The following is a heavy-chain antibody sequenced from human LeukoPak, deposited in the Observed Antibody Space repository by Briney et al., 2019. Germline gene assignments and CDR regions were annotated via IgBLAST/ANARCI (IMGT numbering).Heavy chain of an antibody. CDR3: ARQLVGSTTPDY. Sequence: SETLSLTCAVYGGSFSNHYWSWIRQPPGKGLEWLGEIKHRGNTNYNPSLKSRVTISVDTSKNQFSLKLNSVTAADTAVYYCARQLVGSTTPDYWGQGILVTVSS. V-gene: IGHV4-34*01. CDR1: GGSFSNHY. J-gene: IGHJ4*02. D-gene: IGHD1-26*01. CDR2: IKHRGNT.